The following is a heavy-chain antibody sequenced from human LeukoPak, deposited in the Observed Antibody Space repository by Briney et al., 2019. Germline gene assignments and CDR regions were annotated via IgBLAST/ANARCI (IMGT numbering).Heavy chain of an antibody. CDR2: IYTSGST. CDR3: ARDSTSDFWSGYYYFDY. CDR1: GGSISSGSYY. D-gene: IGHD3-3*01. J-gene: IGHJ4*02. V-gene: IGHV4-61*02. Sequence: SQTLSLTCTVSGGSISSGSYYWSWIRQPAGKGVEWIGRIYTSGSTNYNPSLKSRVTISVDTSKNQFSLKLSSVTAADTAVYYCARDSTSDFWSGYYYFDYWGQGTLVTVSS.